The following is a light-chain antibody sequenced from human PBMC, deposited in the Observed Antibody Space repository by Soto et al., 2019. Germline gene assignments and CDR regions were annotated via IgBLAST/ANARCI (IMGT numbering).Light chain of an antibody. CDR3: MLYMGGGLVV. J-gene: IGLJ2*01. CDR2: STN. CDR1: YGSVSTTYY. Sequence: QTVVTQEPSFSVSPGGTVTLTCGLTYGSVSTTYYPSWYQQTPGQAPRTLIYSTNIRSSGVPDPFSGSILGNKAALTITGAQADDESDYHCMLYMGGGLVVFGGGTKLTVL. V-gene: IGLV8-61*01.